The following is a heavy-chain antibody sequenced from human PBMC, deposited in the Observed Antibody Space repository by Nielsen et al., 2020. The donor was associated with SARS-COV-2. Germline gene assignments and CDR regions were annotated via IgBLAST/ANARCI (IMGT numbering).Heavy chain of an antibody. CDR2: ISGSGGSA. D-gene: IGHD5-18*01. CDR3: ARVDTAMVNGY. CDR1: GFTFSSYA. J-gene: IGHJ4*02. Sequence: GESLKISCAASGFTFSSYAMSWVRQAPGKGLEWVSAISGSGGSAYYADSVKGRFTISRDNAKNSLYLQMNSLRAEDTAVYYCARVDTAMVNGYWGQGTLVTVSS. V-gene: IGHV3-23*01.